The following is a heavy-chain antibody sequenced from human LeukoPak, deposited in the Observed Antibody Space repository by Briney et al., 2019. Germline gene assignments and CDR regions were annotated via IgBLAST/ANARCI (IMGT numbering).Heavy chain of an antibody. J-gene: IGHJ4*02. CDR3: ARLKGIAVAGTDTDY. CDR1: GFTVSSNS. V-gene: IGHV3-66*03. CDR2: IYSDNT. Sequence: GGSLRLSCTVSGFTVSSNSMSWVRQAPGKGLEWVSFIYSDNTHYSDSVKGRFTISRDNSKNTLYLQMNSLRAEDTAVYYCARLKGIAVAGTDTDYWGQGTLVTVSS. D-gene: IGHD6-19*01.